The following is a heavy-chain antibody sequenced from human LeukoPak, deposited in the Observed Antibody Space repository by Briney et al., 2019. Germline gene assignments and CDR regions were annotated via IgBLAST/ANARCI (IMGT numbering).Heavy chain of an antibody. CDR1: GFTFSSYC. CDR2: TSSSSSYI. Sequence: GGSLRLSCAASGFTFSSYCMNWVRQAPGKGLEWVSSTSSSSSYIYYADSVKGRSTISRDNAKISLYLQMNSLRAEDTAVYYCARWRLSGSSKCFYYYMDVWGKGTTVTVSS. V-gene: IGHV3-21*01. D-gene: IGHD1-26*01. CDR3: ARWRLSGSSKCFYYYMDV. J-gene: IGHJ6*03.